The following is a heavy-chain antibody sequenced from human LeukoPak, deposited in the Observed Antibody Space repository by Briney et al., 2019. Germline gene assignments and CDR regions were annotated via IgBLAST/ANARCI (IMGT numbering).Heavy chain of an antibody. CDR3: ARVLLERRAPFDP. CDR2: ISGYNGNT. V-gene: IGHV1-18*01. J-gene: IGHJ5*02. D-gene: IGHD1-1*01. Sequence: GASVKVSCKTSGYSFSNYGVSWVRQAPGQGLEWMGWISGYNGNTNYAQKLRDRVTMTTDIPTSTAYMELSRLRSDDTAVYYCARVLLERRAPFDPWGQGTLVTVSS. CDR1: GYSFSNYG.